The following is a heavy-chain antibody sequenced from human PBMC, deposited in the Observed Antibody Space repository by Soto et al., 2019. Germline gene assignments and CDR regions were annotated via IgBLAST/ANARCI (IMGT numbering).Heavy chain of an antibody. CDR1: EGTFSSYA. D-gene: IGHD2-21*02. Sequence: ASVKVSCKASEGTFSSYAISWVRQAPGQGLEWMGGIIPIFGTANYAQKFQGRVTITADESTSTAYMELSSLRSEDTAVYYCARPLESIVVVTAWDYYYGMDVWGQGTTVTVSS. V-gene: IGHV1-69*13. J-gene: IGHJ6*02. CDR2: IIPIFGTA. CDR3: ARPLESIVVVTAWDYYYGMDV.